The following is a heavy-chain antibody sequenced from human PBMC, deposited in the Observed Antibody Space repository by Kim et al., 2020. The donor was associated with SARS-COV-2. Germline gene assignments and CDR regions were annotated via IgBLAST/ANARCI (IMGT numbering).Heavy chain of an antibody. CDR3: ARDFSDVEGR. D-gene: IGHD3-3*01. V-gene: IGHV3-74*01. J-gene: IGHJ4*02. CDR2: INSDRSRT. CDR1: GLTLSRYT. Sequence: GGSLRLSCTASGLTLSRYTIHWVRQAPGKGLFWVSRINSDRSRTSHADSVKGRFTISRADANNTVDPQMNRLRVESTAIYYCARDFSDVEGRWGEGTLVTVSS.